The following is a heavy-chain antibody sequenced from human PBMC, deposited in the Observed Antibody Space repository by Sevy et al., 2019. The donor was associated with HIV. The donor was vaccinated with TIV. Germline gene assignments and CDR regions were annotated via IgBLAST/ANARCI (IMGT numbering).Heavy chain of an antibody. V-gene: IGHV3-30-3*01. Sequence: GGPLRLSCAASGFTFSSYAMHWVRQAPGKGLEWVAVISYDGSNKYYADSVKGRFTISRDNSKNTLYLQMNSLRAEDTAVYYCVRGSSWCQTMAAFDIWGQGTMVTVSS. D-gene: IGHD6-13*01. CDR3: VRGSSWCQTMAAFDI. CDR1: GFTFSSYA. J-gene: IGHJ3*02. CDR2: ISYDGSNK.